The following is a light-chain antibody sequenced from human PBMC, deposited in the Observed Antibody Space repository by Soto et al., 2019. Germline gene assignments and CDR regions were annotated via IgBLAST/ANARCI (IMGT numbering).Light chain of an antibody. CDR1: SSDVGGYNY. CDR2: DVN. CDR3: CSYAGSRV. Sequence: QSALTQPRSVSGSPGQSVTISCTGTSSDVGGYNYVSWYQQHPGKAPKLMIYDVNKRPSGVPDRFSGSKSGNTASLTISGLQAEDEADYYCCSYAGSRVFGTGTKLTVL. J-gene: IGLJ1*01. V-gene: IGLV2-11*01.